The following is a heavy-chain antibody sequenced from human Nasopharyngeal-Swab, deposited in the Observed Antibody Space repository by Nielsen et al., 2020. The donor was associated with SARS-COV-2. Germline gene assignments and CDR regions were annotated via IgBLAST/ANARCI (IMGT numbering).Heavy chain of an antibody. J-gene: IGHJ4*02. Sequence: ASVKVSCKVSGYTLSELSMHWVRQAPGKGLEWMGGFDLEDGERMYAQKFQGGVTMTEDTSTDTAYMELSSLNSQDTALYYCTTWYSGDPDYWGQGTLVTVSS. D-gene: IGHD7-27*01. CDR2: FDLEDGER. CDR3: TTWYSGDPDY. V-gene: IGHV1-24*01. CDR1: GYTLSELS.